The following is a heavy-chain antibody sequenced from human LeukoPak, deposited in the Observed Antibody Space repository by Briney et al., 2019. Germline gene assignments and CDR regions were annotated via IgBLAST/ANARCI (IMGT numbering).Heavy chain of an antibody. CDR1: GGSISXSXXX. Sequence: CTVPGGSISXSXXXXGXIRXPRXXXXXXXGXIYYSGSTNYNPSLKRRITISVDTGKNQFSLKLSSVTAADTAVYYCARGVRIQLWLSYFDYWGQGTLVTVSS. V-gene: IGHV4-61*05. D-gene: IGHD5-18*01. J-gene: IGHJ4*02. CDR3: ARGVRIQLWLSYFDY. CDR2: IYYSGST.